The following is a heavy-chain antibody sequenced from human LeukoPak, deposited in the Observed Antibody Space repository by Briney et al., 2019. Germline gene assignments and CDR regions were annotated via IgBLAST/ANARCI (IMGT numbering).Heavy chain of an antibody. CDR3: ARDSQ. V-gene: IGHV1-69*13. CDR2: IIPIFGTA. J-gene: IGHJ4*02. CDR1: GYTLTSYW. Sequence: GASVKVSCKASGYTLTSYWIQRVRQAPGQGLEWMGGIIPIFGTANYAQKFQGRVTITADESTSTAYMELSSLRSEDTAVYYCARDSQWGQGTLVTVSS.